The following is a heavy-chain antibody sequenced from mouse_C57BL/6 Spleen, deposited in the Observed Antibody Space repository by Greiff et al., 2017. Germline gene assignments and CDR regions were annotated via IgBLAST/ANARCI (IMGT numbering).Heavy chain of an antibody. V-gene: IGHV5-17*01. Sequence: EVQLQESGGGLVKPGGSLKLSCAASGFTFSDYGMHWVRQAPEKGLEWVAYISSGSSTIYYADTVKGRFTISRDNAKNTLFLQMTSLRSEDTAMYYGARGYGNFFDYWGQGTTLTVSS. CDR3: ARGYGNFFDY. CDR1: GFTFSDYG. D-gene: IGHD2-1*01. CDR2: ISSGSSTI. J-gene: IGHJ2*01.